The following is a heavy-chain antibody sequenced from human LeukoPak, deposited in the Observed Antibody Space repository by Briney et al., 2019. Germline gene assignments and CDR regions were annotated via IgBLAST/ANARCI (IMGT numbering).Heavy chain of an antibody. CDR1: GYTFTSNY. CDR3: ARDGSGYYNHYYYLYMDV. V-gene: IGHV1-46*01. J-gene: IGHJ6*03. Sequence: ASVKVSCKASGYTFTSNYMNWVRQAPGQGLEWMGMINPSAGSTSYAQKFQGRVTITRDTSTNTVYMELSSLRSEDTAVYYCARDGSGYYNHYYYLYMDVWGKGTTVTVSS. D-gene: IGHD3-22*01. CDR2: INPSAGST.